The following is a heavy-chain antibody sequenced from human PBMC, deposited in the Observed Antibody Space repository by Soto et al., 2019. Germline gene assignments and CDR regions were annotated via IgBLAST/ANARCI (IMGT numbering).Heavy chain of an antibody. V-gene: IGHV1-2*02. CDR1: GYTFTDYY. Sequence: ASVKLSFQASGYTFTDYYIHWLRHAPGQGLEWMGWINPNSGGTNYAQKFQGRVTMTRDTSISTAYMELSRLISDDTAVYYCARGDVRVVASFDPWGQGALVTVSS. CDR2: INPNSGGT. J-gene: IGHJ5*02. CDR3: ARGDVRVVASFDP. D-gene: IGHD2-15*01.